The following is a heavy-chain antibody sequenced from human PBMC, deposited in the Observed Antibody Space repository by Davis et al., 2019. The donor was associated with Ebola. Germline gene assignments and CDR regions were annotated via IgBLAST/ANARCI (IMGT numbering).Heavy chain of an antibody. D-gene: IGHD2-2*01. V-gene: IGHV3-7*01. CDR3: ARHGNCISTSCPFDY. J-gene: IGHJ4*02. CDR1: GLIFNNYW. Sequence: GGSLRLSCAASGLIFNNYWMSWIRQAPGKGPEWVAIIKVDGGEKYYVDSVKGRFTISRDNAKNTLYLQMNSLRPEDTAVYYCARHGNCISTSCPFDYWGQGTLVTVSS. CDR2: IKVDGGEK.